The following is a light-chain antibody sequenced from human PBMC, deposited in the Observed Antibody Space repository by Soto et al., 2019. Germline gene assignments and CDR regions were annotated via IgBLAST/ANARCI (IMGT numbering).Light chain of an antibody. Sequence: QSVLTQPRSVSASPGQSVTISCTGTRSDVGGYNYVSWHQHHPGKAPKLMIYGVSERPSGVPDRFSGSKSGNTASLTISGLQAEDEADYYCCSYAGTPYVFGTGTKVTVL. V-gene: IGLV2-11*01. CDR3: CSYAGTPYV. J-gene: IGLJ1*01. CDR1: RSDVGGYNY. CDR2: GVS.